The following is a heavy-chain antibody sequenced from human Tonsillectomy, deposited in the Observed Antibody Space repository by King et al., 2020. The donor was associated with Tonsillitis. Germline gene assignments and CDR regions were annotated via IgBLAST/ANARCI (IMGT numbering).Heavy chain of an antibody. J-gene: IGHJ4*02. CDR2: VYYTGVT. CDR1: GASISSFF. Sequence: QVQLQESGPGLVKPSETLSLTCTVSGASISSFFWSWIRQPPGKGLEWIGYVYYTGVTQYSPSLKSRVTMSVDTSKKQFSLRLTSVTAADTAVYYWARSPLDGDYYFDFWGQGSLVTVSS. V-gene: IGHV4-59*01. D-gene: IGHD4-17*01. CDR3: ARSPLDGDYYFDF.